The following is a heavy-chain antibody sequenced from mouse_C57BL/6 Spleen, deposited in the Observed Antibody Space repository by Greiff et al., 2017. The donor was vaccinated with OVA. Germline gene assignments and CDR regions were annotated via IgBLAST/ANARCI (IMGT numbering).Heavy chain of an antibody. J-gene: IGHJ3*01. CDR1: GFSLTSYG. D-gene: IGHD2-2*01. CDR2: IWSGGST. CDR3: AREGGGYDGFAY. Sequence: QVLLMESGPGLVQPSQSLSLTCTVSGFSLTSYGVHWVRQSPGTGLEWVGVIWSGGSTDYNAAFISRLSISNDNSKSKGFFKMNRLQTDDTAIYCCAREGGGYDGFAYWGQGTLVTVSA. V-gene: IGHV2-2*01.